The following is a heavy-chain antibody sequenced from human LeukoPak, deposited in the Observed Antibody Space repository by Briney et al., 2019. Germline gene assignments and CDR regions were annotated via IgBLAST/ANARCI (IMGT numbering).Heavy chain of an antibody. V-gene: IGHV3-23*01. Sequence: GGSLRLSCAASGFNFSTYAMSWVRQAPGKGLEWVSAISGSGGSTYYADSVKGRFTISRDNSKNTLYLQMNSLRAEDTAVYYCAKDGRITYYFDYWGQGTLVTVSS. CDR2: ISGSGGST. CDR1: GFNFSTYA. J-gene: IGHJ4*02. D-gene: IGHD3-16*01. CDR3: AKDGRITYYFDY.